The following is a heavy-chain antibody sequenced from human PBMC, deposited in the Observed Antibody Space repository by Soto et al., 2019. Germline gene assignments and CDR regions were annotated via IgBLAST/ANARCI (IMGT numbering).Heavy chain of an antibody. J-gene: IGHJ6*02. D-gene: IGHD6-13*01. CDR1: GYSFTSYL. CDR3: ARSPPGIAAAGNYYYYCMDV. V-gene: IGHV5-51*01. CDR2: IYPGDSDT. Sequence: LKISCKGSGYSFTSYLIGWVRQMPGKVLEWMGIIYPGDSDTRYSPSFQGQVTISADKSISTAYLQWSSLKASDTAMYYCARSPPGIAAAGNYYYYCMDVWGQGTTVTVSS.